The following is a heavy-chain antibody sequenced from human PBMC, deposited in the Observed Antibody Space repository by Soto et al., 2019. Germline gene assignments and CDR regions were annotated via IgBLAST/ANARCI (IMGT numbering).Heavy chain of an antibody. CDR3: ARSIPGVRYYGMDV. V-gene: IGHV3-23*01. D-gene: IGHD2-2*01. CDR1: GFTFSSYA. Sequence: EVQLLESGGGLVQPGGSLRLSCAASGFTFSSYAMNWVRQAPGKGLEWVSLIGESGTPTYYADSVKGRFTISRDNSGNKRFLEMYSLRAEDTAVYYGARSIPGVRYYGMDVWGQGTTVTVSS. J-gene: IGHJ6*02. CDR2: IGESGTPT.